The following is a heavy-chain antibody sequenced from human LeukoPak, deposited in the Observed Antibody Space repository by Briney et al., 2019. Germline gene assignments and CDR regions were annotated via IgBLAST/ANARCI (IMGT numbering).Heavy chain of an antibody. J-gene: IGHJ6*03. CDR2: IYTRGST. V-gene: IGHV4-4*07. Sequence: SETLSLTCTVSGGSISSYYWSWIRQPAGKGLEWIGRIYTRGSTNYNPSLKSRVTMSVDTSKNQFSLKLSSVTATDTAVYYCARESRFDFWSGYWYYYYYMDVWGKGTTVTVSS. CDR3: ARESRFDFWSGYWYYYYYMDV. CDR1: GGSISSYY. D-gene: IGHD3-3*01.